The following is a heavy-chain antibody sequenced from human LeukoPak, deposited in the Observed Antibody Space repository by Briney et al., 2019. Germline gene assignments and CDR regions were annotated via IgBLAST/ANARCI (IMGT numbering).Heavy chain of an antibody. Sequence: GGSLRLSCAASGFTFSSYAMSWVRQAPGKGLEWVSAISGSGGSTYYADSVKGRFTISRDNSKNTLYLQMNSLRAEDTAVYYCAKCPRDWYLLTGHYFDYWGQGTLVTVSS. CDR2: ISGSGGST. D-gene: IGHD3-9*01. V-gene: IGHV3-23*01. CDR3: AKCPRDWYLLTGHYFDY. J-gene: IGHJ4*02. CDR1: GFTFSSYA.